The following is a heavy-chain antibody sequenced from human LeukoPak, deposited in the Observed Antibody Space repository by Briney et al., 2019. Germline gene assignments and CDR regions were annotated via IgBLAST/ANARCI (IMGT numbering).Heavy chain of an antibody. D-gene: IGHD1-26*01. CDR3: AKKVGGSYSAYFDY. J-gene: IGHJ4*02. V-gene: IGHV3-30*02. CDR2: IRYDGSNK. Sequence: PGGSLRLSCAASGFTFSDCSMHWVRQAPGKGPEWVAFIRYDGSNKYYADSVKGRFTISRDNSKNTLYLQMNSLRAEDTAVYYCAKKVGGSYSAYFDYWGQGTLVTVSS. CDR1: GFTFSDCS.